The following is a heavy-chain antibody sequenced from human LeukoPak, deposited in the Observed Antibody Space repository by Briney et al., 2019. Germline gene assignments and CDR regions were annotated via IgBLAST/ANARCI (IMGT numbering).Heavy chain of an antibody. CDR1: GYTFTTYG. CDR2: ISAYNGNT. Sequence: ASVKVSCKASGYTFTTYGISWVRQAPGRGLEWMGWISAYNGNTNYAQKLQGRVTMTTDTSTSTAYMELRSLRSDDTAVYYCAREGYYDILTGYYNHNWFDPWGQGTLVTVSS. D-gene: IGHD3-9*01. V-gene: IGHV1-18*01. J-gene: IGHJ5*02. CDR3: AREGYYDILTGYYNHNWFDP.